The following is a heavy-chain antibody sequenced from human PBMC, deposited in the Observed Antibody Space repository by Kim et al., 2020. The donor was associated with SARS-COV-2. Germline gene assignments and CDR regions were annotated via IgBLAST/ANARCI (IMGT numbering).Heavy chain of an antibody. V-gene: IGHV4-31*03. CDR3: AREMAPDYYERFDP. J-gene: IGHJ5*02. D-gene: IGHD3-22*01. Sequence: SETLSLTCTVSGGSISSGGYYWSWIRQHPGKGLEWIGYIYYSGSTYYNPSLKSRVTISVDTSKNQFSLKLSSVTAADTAVYYCAREMAPDYYERFDPWGQGTLVTVSS. CDR1: GGSISSGGYY. CDR2: IYYSGST.